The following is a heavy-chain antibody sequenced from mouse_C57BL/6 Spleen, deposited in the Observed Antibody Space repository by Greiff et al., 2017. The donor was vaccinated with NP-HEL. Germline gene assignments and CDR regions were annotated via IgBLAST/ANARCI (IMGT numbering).Heavy chain of an antibody. CDR1: GYTFTSYW. J-gene: IGHJ4*01. Sequence: VQLQQPGAELVKPGASVKLSCKASGYTFTSYWMHWVKQRPGRGLEWIGRIDPNSGGTKYNEKFKSKATLTVDKPSSTAYMQLSSLTSEDSAVYDCARPRGYGSRRDYYAMDYWGQGTSVTVSA. V-gene: IGHV1-72*01. D-gene: IGHD1-1*01. CDR3: ARPRGYGSRRDYYAMDY. CDR2: IDPNSGGT.